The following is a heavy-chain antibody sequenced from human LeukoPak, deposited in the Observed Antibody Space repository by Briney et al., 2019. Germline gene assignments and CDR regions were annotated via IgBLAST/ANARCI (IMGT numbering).Heavy chain of an antibody. D-gene: IGHD4-17*01. CDR3: ARKGYGDYGYFQH. V-gene: IGHV1-18*01. J-gene: IGHJ1*01. CDR2: ISAYNGNT. Sequence: ASVKVSCKASGYTFTSYGISWVRQAPGQGLEWMGWISAYNGNTNYAQKLQGRVTMTRDTSTSTVYMELSSLRSEDTAVYYCARKGYGDYGYFQHWGQGTLVTVSS. CDR1: GYTFTSYG.